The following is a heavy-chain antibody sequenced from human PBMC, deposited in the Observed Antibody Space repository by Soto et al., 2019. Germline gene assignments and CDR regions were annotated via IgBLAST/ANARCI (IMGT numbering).Heavy chain of an antibody. CDR1: GFTFSSYW. CDR2: LKSDGSGT. J-gene: IGHJ4*02. V-gene: IGHV3-74*01. D-gene: IGHD3-22*01. Sequence: EVQLVESGGGLVQPGGSLRLSCAASGFTFSSYWMHWVRQAPGKGLVWVSRLKSDGSGTTYADPVKGRLTIFRDNAKNTLYRQMNSLRAEDTAVYYCVRGDGDYYDGNGYLGRHWGQGTLVTVSS. CDR3: VRGDGDYYDGNGYLGRH.